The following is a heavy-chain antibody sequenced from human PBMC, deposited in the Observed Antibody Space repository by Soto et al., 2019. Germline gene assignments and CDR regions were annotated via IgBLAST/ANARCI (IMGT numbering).Heavy chain of an antibody. CDR3: ACPSNIVVVPASSIYGMDV. CDR2: IIPIFGTA. CDR1: GGTFSSYA. J-gene: IGHJ6*02. Sequence: GASVKVSCKASGGTFSSYAISWVRQAPGQGLEWMGGIIPIFGTANYAQKFQGRVTITADEFTSTAYMELSSLRSEDTAVYYCACPSNIVVVPASSIYGMDVWGQGTTVTVSS. D-gene: IGHD2-2*01. V-gene: IGHV1-69*13.